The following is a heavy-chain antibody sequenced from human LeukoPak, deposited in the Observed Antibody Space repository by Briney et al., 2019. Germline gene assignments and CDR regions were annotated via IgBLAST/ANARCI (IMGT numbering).Heavy chain of an antibody. V-gene: IGHV3-33*01. CDR2: IWYDGSNK. D-gene: IGHD3-16*01. Sequence: GRSLRLSCAASGVTFSSYGMHGVRQAPGKGLEWVAVIWYDGSNKYYADSVKGRFTISRDNSKNTLSLHMNSLRAEATAVYYCARDLGGTGVFDYWGQGTLVTVSS. CDR3: ARDLGGTGVFDY. J-gene: IGHJ4*02. CDR1: GVTFSSYG.